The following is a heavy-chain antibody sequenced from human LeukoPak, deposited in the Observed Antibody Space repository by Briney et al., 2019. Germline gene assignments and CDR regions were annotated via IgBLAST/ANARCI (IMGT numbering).Heavy chain of an antibody. D-gene: IGHD3-10*01. CDR1: GGTFSSYA. CDR3: ARSMVRGEGYYYYGMDV. J-gene: IGHJ6*04. CDR2: IIPIFGTA. V-gene: IGHV1-69*06. Sequence: SVKLSCKASGGTFSSYAISWVRQAPGQGLEWMGGIIPIFGTANYAQKFQGRVTITADKSTSTAYMELSSLRSEDTAVYYCARSMVRGEGYYYYGMDVWGKGTTVTVSS.